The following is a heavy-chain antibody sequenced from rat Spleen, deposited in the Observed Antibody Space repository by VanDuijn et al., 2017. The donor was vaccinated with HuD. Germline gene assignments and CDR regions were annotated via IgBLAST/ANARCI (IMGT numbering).Heavy chain of an antibody. J-gene: IGHJ3*01. D-gene: IGHD5-1*01. V-gene: IGHV5-29*01. CDR3: TRHNWELPFAY. CDR2: ISSDGSTP. CDR1: GFTFSDYY. Sequence: EVQLVESDGGLVQPGRSLKLSCAASGFTFSDYYMAWVRQAPTKGLEWVATISSDGSTPYYRDSVRGRFTVSRDNAKTTLYLQMNSLRSEDTATYYCTRHNWELPFAYWGQGTLVTVSS.